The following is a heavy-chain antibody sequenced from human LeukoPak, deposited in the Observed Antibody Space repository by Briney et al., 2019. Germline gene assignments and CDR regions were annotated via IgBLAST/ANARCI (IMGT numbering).Heavy chain of an antibody. V-gene: IGHV6-1*01. J-gene: IGHJ2*01. CDR1: GDIISSKDSA. CDR2: TYYRSKWYY. D-gene: IGHD3-10*01. Sequence: SQTLSLTCAVSGDIISSKDSAWHWSRQSPARGLEWLGRTYYRSKWYYDYAGSVKSRITINPDTSKNQFSLQLDSVTPEDTAVYYCARTRGYFDLWGRGTLVTVSS. CDR3: ARTRGYFDL.